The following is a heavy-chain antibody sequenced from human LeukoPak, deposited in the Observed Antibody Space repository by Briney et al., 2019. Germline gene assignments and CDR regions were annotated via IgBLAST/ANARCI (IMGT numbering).Heavy chain of an antibody. CDR2: ISGSGGST. CDR3: AKDLPPYYYDSSGSYGYMDV. CDR1: GFTFSSYG. J-gene: IGHJ6*03. V-gene: IGHV3-23*01. D-gene: IGHD3-22*01. Sequence: GGSLRLSCAASGFTFSSYGMSWVRQAPGKGLEWVSAISGSGGSTYYADSVKGRFTISRDNSKNTLYLQMNSLRAEDTAVYYCAKDLPPYYYDSSGSYGYMDVWGKGTTVTVSS.